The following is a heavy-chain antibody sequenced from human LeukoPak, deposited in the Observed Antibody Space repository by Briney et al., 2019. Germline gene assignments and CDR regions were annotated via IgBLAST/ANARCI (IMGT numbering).Heavy chain of an antibody. J-gene: IGHJ4*02. D-gene: IGHD3-16*01. CDR1: GFTFSSYW. V-gene: IGHV3-7*01. Sequence: GGSLTLSCAASGFTFSSYWMSWVRQAPGKGLEWVANIKQDGSEKYYVDSVKGRFTISRDNAKNSLYLQMNSLRAEDTAVYYCAQKHSVWGSYWYFDYWGQGTLVTVSS. CDR2: IKQDGSEK. CDR3: AQKHSVWGSYWYFDY.